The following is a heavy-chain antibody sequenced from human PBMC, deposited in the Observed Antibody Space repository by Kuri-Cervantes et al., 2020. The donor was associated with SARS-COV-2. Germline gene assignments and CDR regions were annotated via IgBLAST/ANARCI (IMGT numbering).Heavy chain of an antibody. V-gene: IGHV3-30-3*01. CDR1: GFTFSSYA. CDR3: ANSLLLSLDY. D-gene: IGHD1-26*01. J-gene: IGHJ4*02. Sequence: SLKISCAASGFTFSSYAMHWVRQAPGKGLEWVAVISYDGSNKYYADSVKGRFTTSRDNSKNTLYLQMNSLRAEDTAVYYCANSLLLSLDYWGQGTLVTVSS. CDR2: ISYDGSNK.